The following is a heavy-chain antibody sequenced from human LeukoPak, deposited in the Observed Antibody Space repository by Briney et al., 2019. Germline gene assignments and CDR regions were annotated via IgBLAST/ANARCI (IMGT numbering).Heavy chain of an antibody. D-gene: IGHD3-22*01. CDR2: IYYDGSNK. V-gene: IGHV3-33*01. CDR3: ARDTFYSSGVYGLDV. CDR1: GFIFSSYG. J-gene: IGHJ6*02. Sequence: PGRSLRLSCAASGFIFSSYGVHWVRQAPGKGLEWVAVIYYDGSNKYYADSVRGRFTISRDNSKNTLFLQMSSLRAEDTAEYYCARDTFYSSGVYGLDVWGQGTTVTVSS.